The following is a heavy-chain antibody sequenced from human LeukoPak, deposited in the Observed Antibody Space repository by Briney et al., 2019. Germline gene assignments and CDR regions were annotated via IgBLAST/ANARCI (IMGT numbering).Heavy chain of an antibody. CDR3: AKDLWKYSSSSFDY. D-gene: IGHD6-6*01. CDR2: ISYDGSNK. Sequence: PGRSLRLSCAASGFTLISYAMQWVRQAPGKVLGWVAVISYDGSNKYYADSVKGRFTISRDNSKNTLYLQMNSLRAEDTALYYCAKDLWKYSSSSFDYWGQGTLVTVSS. V-gene: IGHV3-30*04. J-gene: IGHJ4*02. CDR1: GFTLISYA.